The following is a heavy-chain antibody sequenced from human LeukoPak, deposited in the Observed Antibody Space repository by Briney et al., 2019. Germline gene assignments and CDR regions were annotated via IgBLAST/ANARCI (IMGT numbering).Heavy chain of an antibody. CDR3: ARVSWLRFFSENWFDP. J-gene: IGHJ5*02. Sequence: PEGSLRLSCAASGFTFSSYWMSWVRQAPGKGLEWVANIKQDGSEKYYVDSVKGRFTISRDNAKNSLYLQMNSLRAEDTAVYYCARVSWLRFFSENWFDPWGQGTLVTVSS. V-gene: IGHV3-7*01. CDR2: IKQDGSEK. D-gene: IGHD5-12*01. CDR1: GFTFSSYW.